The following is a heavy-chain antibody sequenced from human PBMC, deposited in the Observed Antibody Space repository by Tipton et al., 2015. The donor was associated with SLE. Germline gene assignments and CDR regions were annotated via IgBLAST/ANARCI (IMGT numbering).Heavy chain of an antibody. D-gene: IGHD3-22*01. V-gene: IGHV4-61*09. CDR1: GGSISSGSYY. CDR2: IYTSGNT. CDR3: ARDSPLWDSSGYK. J-gene: IGHJ4*02. Sequence: TLSLTCTVSGGSISSGSYYWSWIRQPAGKGLEYTGYIYTSGNTNYNPSLKSRVTISLDTSKNQFSLKLSSVTAADTAVYYCARDSPLWDSSGYKWGQGTLVTVSS.